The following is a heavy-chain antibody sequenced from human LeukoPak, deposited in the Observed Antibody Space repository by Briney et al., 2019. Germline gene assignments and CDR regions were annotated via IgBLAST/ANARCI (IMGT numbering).Heavy chain of an antibody. V-gene: IGHV3-9*01. J-gene: IGHJ4*02. CDR3: AKGRYCTNGVCYMVLDY. Sequence: GGSLRLSCAVSGFTFSSYWMNWVRQAPGKGLEWVSGISWNSGSIGYADSVKGRFTISRDNAKNSLYLQMNSLRAEDTALYYCAKGRYCTNGVCYMVLDYWGQGTLVTVSS. CDR1: GFTFSSYW. CDR2: ISWNSGSI. D-gene: IGHD2-8*01.